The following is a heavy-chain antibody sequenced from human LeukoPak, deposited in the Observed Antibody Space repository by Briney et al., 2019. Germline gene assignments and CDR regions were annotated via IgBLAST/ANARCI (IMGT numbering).Heavy chain of an antibody. J-gene: IGHJ3*02. V-gene: IGHV3-15*01. CDR3: TTDPDVIVVVITLEAFDI. D-gene: IGHD3-22*01. CDR1: GFTFSSYA. CDR2: IKSKTDGGTT. Sequence: PGGSLRLSCAASGFTFSSYAMSWVRQAPGKGLEWVGRIKSKTDGGTTDYAAPVKGRFTISRDDSKNTLYLQMNSLKTEDTAVYYCTTDPDVIVVVITLEAFDIWGQGTMVTVSS.